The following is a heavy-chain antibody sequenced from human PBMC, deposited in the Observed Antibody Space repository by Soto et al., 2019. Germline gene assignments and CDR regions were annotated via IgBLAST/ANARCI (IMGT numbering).Heavy chain of an antibody. Sequence: QVQLVESGGGMVQPGTSLRLSCAASGFTFSNYAMHWVRQAPGKGLEWVAVISKDGNDQFFADSVKGRFSVSRDNSKNTLYLQMNSLRPEDTAVYYCAKDRWEFTRYFDSWGQGTLVLVSS. CDR2: ISKDGNDQ. CDR1: GFTFSNYA. V-gene: IGHV3-30*18. CDR3: AKDRWEFTRYFDS. D-gene: IGHD1-26*01. J-gene: IGHJ4*02.